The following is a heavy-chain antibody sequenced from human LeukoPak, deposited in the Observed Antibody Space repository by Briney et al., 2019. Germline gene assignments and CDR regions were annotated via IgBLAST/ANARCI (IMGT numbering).Heavy chain of an antibody. CDR1: GFTFSNYA. CDR3: ARGHGSA. Sequence: GGSLRLSCAASGFTFSNYAMSWVRQAPGKGLECVSVIGGGGVSTSYADSVKGRFTISRDNSKNTLFLRMNSLRAEDTGLYYCARGHGSARGQGTTVTVSS. D-gene: IGHD3-10*01. CDR2: IGGGGVST. J-gene: IGHJ6*02. V-gene: IGHV3-23*01.